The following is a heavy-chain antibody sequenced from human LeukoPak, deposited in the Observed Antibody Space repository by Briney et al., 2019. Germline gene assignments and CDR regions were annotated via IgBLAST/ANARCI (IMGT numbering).Heavy chain of an antibody. CDR3: AKFEGALLGNYYMDV. CDR1: GFPFSTFA. V-gene: IGHV3-23*01. Sequence: GGSLSFSCAASGFPFSTFALVWVGQAQGKGLKGVSTISGGGDNTYFADSVKGRFTISRDNSKNTLFLQMVSLRAEDTAVYYCAKFEGALLGNYYMDVWGKGTTVTVSS. J-gene: IGHJ6*03. CDR2: ISGGGDNT.